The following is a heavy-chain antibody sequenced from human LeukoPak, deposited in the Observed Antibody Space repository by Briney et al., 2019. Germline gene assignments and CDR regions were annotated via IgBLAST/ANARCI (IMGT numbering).Heavy chain of an antibody. Sequence: GGSLRLSCAASGLTFSNYAMNWVRQAPGKRLEWVSGISDSGGSTYYADSVKGRFIISRDNSKNTLYLQMNSLRAEDTAVYYCAKRGIMIRGLIIIGFHKEAYYFDCWGQGTLVTLSS. D-gene: IGHD3-10*01. J-gene: IGHJ4*02. V-gene: IGHV3-23*01. CDR3: AKRGIMIRGLIIIGFHKEAYYFDC. CDR2: ISDSGGST. CDR1: GLTFSNYA.